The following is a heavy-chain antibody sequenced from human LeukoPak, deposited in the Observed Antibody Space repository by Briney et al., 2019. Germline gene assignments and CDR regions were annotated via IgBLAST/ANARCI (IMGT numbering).Heavy chain of an antibody. CDR2: IYYSGST. J-gene: IGHJ4*02. V-gene: IGHV4-39*01. D-gene: IGHD6-19*01. Sequence: PSETLSLTCTVSGGSISSSSYYWGWIRQPPGTGLEWIGSIYYSGSTYYNPSLKSRVTISVDTSKNQFSLKLSSVTAADTAVYYCARLKWLAFDYWGQGTLVTVSS. CDR3: ARLKWLAFDY. CDR1: GGSISSSSYY.